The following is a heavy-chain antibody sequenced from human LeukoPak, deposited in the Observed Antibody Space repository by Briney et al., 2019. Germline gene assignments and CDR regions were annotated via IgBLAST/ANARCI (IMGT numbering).Heavy chain of an antibody. CDR3: SNRGPGTGWSFDY. CDR2: VHHSGST. CDR1: GFTFSSYA. Sequence: GSLRLSCAASGFTFSSYAMSWVRQAPGKGLEWIGNVHHSGSTNYNPSLKSRVTISVDTSKNQISMVLRSVTAADTAVYYCSNRGPGTGWSFDYWGQGTLITVSP. V-gene: IGHV4-34*08. J-gene: IGHJ4*02. D-gene: IGHD6-19*01.